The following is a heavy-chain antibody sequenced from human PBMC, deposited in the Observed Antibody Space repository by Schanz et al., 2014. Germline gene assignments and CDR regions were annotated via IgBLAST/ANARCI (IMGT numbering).Heavy chain of an antibody. V-gene: IGHV3-21*01. Sequence: EVQLVESGGGLVKPGGSLRLSCEASEFTFSSYKMNWVRQAPGKGLEWVSSISSSGSYIHYADSVKGRFTISRDNAKNTLYLQKNSLRAEYTAVYYCARDSRPNYDCLTAYYAIDYWGQGTLVTVSS. CDR1: EFTFSSYK. J-gene: IGHJ4*02. CDR2: ISSSGSYI. CDR3: ARDSRPNYDCLTAYYAIDY. D-gene: IGHD3-9*01.